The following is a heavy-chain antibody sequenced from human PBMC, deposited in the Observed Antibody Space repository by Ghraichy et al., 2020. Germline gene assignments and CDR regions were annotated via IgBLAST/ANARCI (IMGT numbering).Heavy chain of an antibody. CDR2: ISAYNGNT. D-gene: IGHD3-10*01. V-gene: IGHV1-18*04. CDR3: ARGDDDYGSVLPNLPGSGSYPDY. J-gene: IGHJ4*02. CDR1: GYTFTSYG. Sequence: ASVKVSCKASGYTFTSYGISWVGQAPGQGLEWMGWISAYNGNTNYAQKLQGRVTMTTDTSTSTAYMELRSLRSDDTAVYYCARGDDDYGSVLPNLPGSGSYPDYWGQGTLVTVSS.